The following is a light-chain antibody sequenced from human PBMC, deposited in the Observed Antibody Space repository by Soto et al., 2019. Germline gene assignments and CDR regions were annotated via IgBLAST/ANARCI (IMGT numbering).Light chain of an antibody. Sequence: QAVVTQEPSLTVSPGGTVTLTCGSTTGAVTSGHYPCWLQQKPGQAPRTLIFDTSNKHSWTPARFSGSLLGGKAALTLSGAQPEDEAEYYCLLSYNGIRVFGTGTKVTVL. V-gene: IGLV7-46*01. CDR3: LLSYNGIRV. J-gene: IGLJ1*01. CDR1: TGAVTSGHY. CDR2: DTS.